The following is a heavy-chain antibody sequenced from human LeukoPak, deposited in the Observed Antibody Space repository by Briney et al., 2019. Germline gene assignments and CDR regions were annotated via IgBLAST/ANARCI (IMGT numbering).Heavy chain of an antibody. CDR1: GGSISSGGYY. J-gene: IGHJ4*02. Sequence: SQTLSLTCTVSGGSISSGGYYWSWIRQHPGKGLEWIGCIYYSGSTYYNPSLKSRLTISVDTSKNQFSLKLSSVTAADTAVYYCARLSSTSYYDSSGSHFDYWGQGTLVTVSS. CDR2: IYYSGST. V-gene: IGHV4-31*03. CDR3: ARLSSTSYYDSSGSHFDY. D-gene: IGHD3-22*01.